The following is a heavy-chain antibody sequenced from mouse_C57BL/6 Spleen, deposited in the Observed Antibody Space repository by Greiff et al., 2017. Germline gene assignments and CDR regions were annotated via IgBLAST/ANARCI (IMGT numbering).Heavy chain of an antibody. Sequence: EVMLVESGGGLVKPGGSLKLSCAASGFTFSSYTMSWVRQTPEKRLEWVATISGGGGNTYYPDSVKGRFTISRDNAKNTLYLQMSSLRSEDTALYYCARHHFLGYFDVWGTGTTVTVSS. J-gene: IGHJ1*03. CDR3: ARHHFLGYFDV. CDR1: GFTFSSYT. V-gene: IGHV5-9*01. CDR2: ISGGGGNT.